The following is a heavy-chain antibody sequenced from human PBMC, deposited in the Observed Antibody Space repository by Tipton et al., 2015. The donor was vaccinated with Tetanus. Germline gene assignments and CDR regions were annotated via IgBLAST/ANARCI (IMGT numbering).Heavy chain of an antibody. D-gene: IGHD6-19*01. CDR2: IYSGSTT. J-gene: IGHJ4*02. CDR3: ARAPFDFSDYFDL. CDR1: GFTVTSTY. Sequence: SLRLSCAASGFTVTSTYMAWVRQTPGKGLEWVSSIYSGSTTYYGDSVRGRFTISRDSSKNSFHLQLNNLRDEDTAIYFCARAPFDFSDYFDLWGQGTPVTVSS. V-gene: IGHV3-53*01.